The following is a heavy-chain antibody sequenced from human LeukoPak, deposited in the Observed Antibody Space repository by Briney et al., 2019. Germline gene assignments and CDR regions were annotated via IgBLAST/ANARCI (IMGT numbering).Heavy chain of an antibody. J-gene: IGHJ4*02. CDR3: ARAGFNWNDELFDY. D-gene: IGHD1-1*01. V-gene: IGHV3-66*01. Sequence: GGSLRLSCAASGFTVSSNYMSWVRQAPGKGLEWVSVIYSGGSTYYADSVKGRFTISRDNSKNTLYLQMNSLRAEDTAVYYCARAGFNWNDELFDYWGQGTLVTVSS. CDR1: GFTVSSNY. CDR2: IYSGGST.